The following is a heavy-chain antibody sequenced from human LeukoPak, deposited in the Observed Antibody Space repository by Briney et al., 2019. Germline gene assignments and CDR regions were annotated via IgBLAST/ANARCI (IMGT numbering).Heavy chain of an antibody. CDR2: IRCDGSNK. Sequence: TGGSLRLSCAASGFTFSSYGMHWVRQAPGKGLEWVAFIRCDGSNKYYADSVKGRFTISRDNSKNTLYLQMNSLRAEDTAVYYCAKDSRFGELFTNSRYYYGMDVWGQGTTVTVSS. CDR3: AKDSRFGELFTNSRYYYGMDV. D-gene: IGHD3-10*01. V-gene: IGHV3-30*02. J-gene: IGHJ6*02. CDR1: GFTFSSYG.